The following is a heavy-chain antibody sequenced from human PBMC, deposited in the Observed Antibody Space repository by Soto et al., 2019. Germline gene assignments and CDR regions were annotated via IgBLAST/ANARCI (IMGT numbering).Heavy chain of an antibody. D-gene: IGHD5-18*01. Sequence: QVQLVESGGGVVQPGRSLRLSCAASGFTFSSYGMHWVRQAPGKGLEWVAVVSYDGSNKYYADSVKGRFTISRDNSKNTLYLQMNSRRAEDTAVYYCAKGVGWIQVGEGWFDPWGQGTLVTVSS. V-gene: IGHV3-30*18. CDR1: GFTFSSYG. CDR3: AKGVGWIQVGEGWFDP. J-gene: IGHJ5*02. CDR2: VSYDGSNK.